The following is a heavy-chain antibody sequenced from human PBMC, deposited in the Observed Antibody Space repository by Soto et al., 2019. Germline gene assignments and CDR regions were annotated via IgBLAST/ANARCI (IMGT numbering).Heavy chain of an antibody. CDR1: GFTFSSYA. CDR2: ITFRGDDT. J-gene: IGHJ4*02. Sequence: VQLLESGGGLVPPGGSLRLSCAASGFTFSSYAMSWVRQAPGEGLEWLAGITFRGDDTYYADSVKGRFTLFRDNSRNRLDLQMNSLKVEDTALYYCAKLGTMGVFDNWGQGTLLTVSS. V-gene: IGHV3-23*01. D-gene: IGHD1-1*01. CDR3: AKLGTMGVFDN.